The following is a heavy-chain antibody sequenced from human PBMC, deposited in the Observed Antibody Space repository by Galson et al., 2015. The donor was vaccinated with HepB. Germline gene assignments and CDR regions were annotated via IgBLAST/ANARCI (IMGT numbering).Heavy chain of an antibody. V-gene: IGHV1-3*01. D-gene: IGHD5-18*01. Sequence: SVTVSCKASGYTFTSYAMHWVRQAPGQRLEWMGWINAGNGNTKYSQKFQGRVTITRDTSASTAYMELSSLRSEDTAVYYCARARIQLWYRTFDYWGQGTLVTVSS. CDR1: GYTFTSYA. CDR3: ARARIQLWYRTFDY. CDR2: INAGNGNT. J-gene: IGHJ4*02.